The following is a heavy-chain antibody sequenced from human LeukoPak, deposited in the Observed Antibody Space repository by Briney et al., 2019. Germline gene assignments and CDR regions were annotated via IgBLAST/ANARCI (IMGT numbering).Heavy chain of an antibody. J-gene: IGHJ4*02. CDR2: ISYDGSNK. CDR3: ARDPRYSSGWYLDY. V-gene: IGHV3-30-3*01. CDR1: GFTFSNYA. Sequence: GGSLRLSCAASGFTFSNYAMHWVRQAPGKGLEWVAVISYDGSNKYYADSVKGRFTISRDNSKNTLYLQMNSLRAEDTAVYYCARDPRYSSGWYLDYWGQGTLVTVSS. D-gene: IGHD6-19*01.